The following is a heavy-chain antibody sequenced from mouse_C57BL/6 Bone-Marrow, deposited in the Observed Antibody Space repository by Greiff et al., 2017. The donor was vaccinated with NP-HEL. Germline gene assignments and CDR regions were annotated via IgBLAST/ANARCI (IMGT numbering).Heavy chain of an antibody. J-gene: IGHJ4*01. V-gene: IGHV1-64*01. CDR2: IHPNSGST. CDR3: AWSLYGSSLYYAMDY. Sequence: VQLQQPGAELVKPGASVKLSCKASGYTFTSYWMHWVKQRPGQGLEWIGMIHPNSGSTNYNEKFKSKATLTVDKSSSTAYMQLSSLTSEDSAVYYCAWSLYGSSLYYAMDYWGQGTSVTVSS. D-gene: IGHD1-1*01. CDR1: GYTFTSYW.